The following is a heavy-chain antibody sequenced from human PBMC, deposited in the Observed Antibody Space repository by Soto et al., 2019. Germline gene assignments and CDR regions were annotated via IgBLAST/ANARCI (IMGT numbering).Heavy chain of an antibody. CDR2: IYYSGST. D-gene: IGHD4-17*01. CDR1: GGSISSSSYY. Sequence: SETLSLTCTVSGGSISSSSYYWGWIRQPPGKGLEWIGSIYYSGSTYYNPSLKSRVTISVDTSKNQFSLKLSSVTAADTAVYYCARQIDYGDYVISGWFDPWGQGTLVTVSS. CDR3: ARQIDYGDYVISGWFDP. J-gene: IGHJ5*02. V-gene: IGHV4-39*01.